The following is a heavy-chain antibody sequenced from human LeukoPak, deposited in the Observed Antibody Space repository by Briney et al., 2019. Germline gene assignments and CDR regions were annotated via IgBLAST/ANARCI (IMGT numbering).Heavy chain of an antibody. CDR3: ARYMPNDYYYDTTDYPQSAFDI. CDR2: IYSDSST. Sequence: GGSLRLSCAVSGFTVSSNYMTWVRQAPGKGLEWVSIIYSDSSTYYADSVKGRFTISRDISENTLYLQMNSLRAEDTALYYCARYMPNDYYYDTTDYPQSAFDIWGQGTMVTVSS. D-gene: IGHD3-22*01. V-gene: IGHV3-53*01. J-gene: IGHJ3*02. CDR1: GFTVSSNY.